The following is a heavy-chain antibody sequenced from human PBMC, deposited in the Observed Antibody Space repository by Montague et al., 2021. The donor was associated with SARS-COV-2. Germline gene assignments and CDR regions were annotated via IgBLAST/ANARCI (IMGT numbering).Heavy chain of an antibody. D-gene: IGHD3-10*01. CDR1: GFSLTTSRVG. J-gene: IGHJ4*02. CDR3: ANRGVYGAGSYYDY. Sequence: PALVKPTQTLTLTCTFSGFSLTTSRVGVGWIRQPPGKPLERLALIYWDDDKRYSPSLKSRITITKDTSKNQVVLAITNMDPVDTATYFCANRGVYGAGSYYDYWGQGTLVTVSS. V-gene: IGHV2-5*02. CDR2: IYWDDDK.